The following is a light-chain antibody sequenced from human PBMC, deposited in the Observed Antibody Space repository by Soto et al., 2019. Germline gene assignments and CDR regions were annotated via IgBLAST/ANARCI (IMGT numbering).Light chain of an antibody. CDR1: QSVSSK. CDR2: GAS. Sequence: EIVLTQSPATLSVSPGEGATLSCRASQSVSSKLAWYQQRPGQAPRLLIYGASTRATGVPARFSGSGSGTDFTLTISSLEPEDFGVYYCQQRSNWPPVTFGGGTKVDIK. J-gene: IGKJ4*01. CDR3: QQRSNWPPVT. V-gene: IGKV3-11*01.